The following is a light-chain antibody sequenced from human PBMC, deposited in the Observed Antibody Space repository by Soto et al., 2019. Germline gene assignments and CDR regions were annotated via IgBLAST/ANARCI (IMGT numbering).Light chain of an antibody. CDR2: AAS. Sequence: IQMTQSPSAMSASVGDRVTITCRARQGISNYLAWFQQKPGKVPKHLIYAASSLQSGVPSRFSGSGSGTEFTLTISSLQPEDFATYYCLQHNSYPPRITFGPGTKVDIK. CDR1: QGISNY. V-gene: IGKV1D-17*01. J-gene: IGKJ3*01. CDR3: LQHNSYPPRIT.